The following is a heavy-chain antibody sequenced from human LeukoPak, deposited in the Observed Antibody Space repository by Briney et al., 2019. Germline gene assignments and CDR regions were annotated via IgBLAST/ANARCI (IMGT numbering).Heavy chain of an antibody. D-gene: IGHD2-15*01. Sequence: GASVKVSCKASGYTFTSYGISWVRQAPGQGLEWVGWISAYNGNTNYAQKLQGRVTMTTDTSTSTAYMELRSLRSDDTAVYYCARDPHLGCSGGSCYLPPVSYYDSSGYYSDYWGQGTLVTVSS. CDR3: ARDPHLGCSGGSCYLPPVSYYDSSGYYSDY. J-gene: IGHJ4*02. V-gene: IGHV1-18*01. CDR2: ISAYNGNT. CDR1: GYTFTSYG.